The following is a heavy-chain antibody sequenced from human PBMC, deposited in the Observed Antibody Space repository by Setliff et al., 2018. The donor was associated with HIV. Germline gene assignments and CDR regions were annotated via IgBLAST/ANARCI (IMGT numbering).Heavy chain of an antibody. CDR3: ARDEYYDSSGRSSY. D-gene: IGHD3-22*01. J-gene: IGHJ4*02. CDR1: GFTVSSNY. Sequence: VGSLRLSCVASGFTVSSNYMSWVRQAPGKGLEWVSIIYSGGNTYYADSVKGRFTISRDSSKNTLYLQMNSLRAEDTAVYYCARDEYYDSSGRSSYWGQGTLVTVSS. CDR2: IYSGGNT. V-gene: IGHV3-66*01.